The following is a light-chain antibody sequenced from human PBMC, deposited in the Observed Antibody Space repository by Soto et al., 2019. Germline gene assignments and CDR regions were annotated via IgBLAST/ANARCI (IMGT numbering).Light chain of an antibody. CDR2: NNN. Sequence: QSVLTQPPSASGSPGQRVTISCSGSSSNIGSNTVSWYQQLPGTAPKLLIYNNNQRPSWVPDRFSGSKSGTSASLAIGGLQSEDEADYYCAAWHDSLNGPVFGGGTQLTVL. J-gene: IGLJ7*01. CDR1: SSNIGSNT. V-gene: IGLV1-44*01. CDR3: AAWHDSLNGPV.